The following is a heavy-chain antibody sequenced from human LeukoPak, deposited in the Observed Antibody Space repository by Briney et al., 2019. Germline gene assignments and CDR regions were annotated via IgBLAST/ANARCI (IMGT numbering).Heavy chain of an antibody. D-gene: IGHD2-2*01. J-gene: IGHJ6*02. V-gene: IGHV1-2*02. CDR2: INPNSGGT. Sequence: ASVKVSCKASGYTFTGYYMHWVRQAPGQGLEWMGWINPNSGGTNYAQKFQGRVTMTRDTSISTAYMELSRLRSDDTAVYYCARDLDMVVVPAALYYYYYGMDVWGQGTTVTVSS. CDR1: GYTFTGYY. CDR3: ARDLDMVVVPAALYYYYYGMDV.